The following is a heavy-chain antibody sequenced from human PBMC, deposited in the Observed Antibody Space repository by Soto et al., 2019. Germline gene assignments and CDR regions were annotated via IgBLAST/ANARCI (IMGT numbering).Heavy chain of an antibody. CDR2: INPNSGGT. J-gene: IGHJ6*02. Sequence: ASLKVSCKASGYTFTGYYMHWVRQAPGQGLEWMGWINPNSGGTNYAQKFQGRVTMTRDTSISTAYMELSRLRSDDTAVYYCASWGLTGTTNYYYYGMDVWGQGTTVTVSS. D-gene: IGHD1-7*01. CDR3: ASWGLTGTTNYYYYGMDV. CDR1: GYTFTGYY. V-gene: IGHV1-2*02.